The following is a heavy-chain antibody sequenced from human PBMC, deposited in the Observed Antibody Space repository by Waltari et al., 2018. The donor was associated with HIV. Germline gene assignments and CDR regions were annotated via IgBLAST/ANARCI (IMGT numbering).Heavy chain of an antibody. Sequence: QVTLKESGPVLVKPTETLTLTCTVSGFSLTNARMAVSWIRQPPGKALEWHAHIFSNDAKSYSRSLKTRLTTAKYTPKSQLVLTMSHLAPVATATYDGARRALHDSESSSHNYYSTDVWGQGTTVTV. J-gene: IGHJ6*02. CDR2: IFSNDAK. CDR3: ARRALHDSESSSHNYYSTDV. CDR1: GFSLTNARMA. V-gene: IGHV2-26*01. D-gene: IGHD3-22*01.